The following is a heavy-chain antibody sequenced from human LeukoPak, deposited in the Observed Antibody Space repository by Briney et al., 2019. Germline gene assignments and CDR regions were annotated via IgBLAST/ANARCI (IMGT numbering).Heavy chain of an antibody. D-gene: IGHD2-15*01. Sequence: GGSLRLSCAASGFTFSSYAIHWVRQAPGKGLEWVAVISDDGSNKYYADSVKGRFTISRDDSKNTVYLQMNSLRAEDTAVFYCARGVGGLAFDIWGQGTMVTVSS. CDR1: GFTFSSYA. CDR3: ARGVGGLAFDI. J-gene: IGHJ3*02. V-gene: IGHV3-30-3*01. CDR2: ISDDGSNK.